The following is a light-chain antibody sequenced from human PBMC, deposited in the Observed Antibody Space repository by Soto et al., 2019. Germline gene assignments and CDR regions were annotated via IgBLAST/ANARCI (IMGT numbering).Light chain of an antibody. CDR1: HSVSSD. V-gene: IGKV3D-15*01. J-gene: IGKJ1*01. CDR2: GAS. Sequence: EIVMTQSPATLSVSPGERATLSCRASHSVSSDLAWYQQKPGQAPRLLIYGASSRATGIPDRFSGSGSGTDFTLTISRLEPEDFAVYYCHQYDSWTFGQGTKVDIK. CDR3: HQYDSWT.